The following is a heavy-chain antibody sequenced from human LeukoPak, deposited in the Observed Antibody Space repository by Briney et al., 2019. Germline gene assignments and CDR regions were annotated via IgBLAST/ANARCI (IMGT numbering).Heavy chain of an antibody. J-gene: IGHJ4*02. CDR2: IYPDGRT. D-gene: IGHD4-17*01. Sequence: GGSLRLSCPASGFTVTDTCMSWVRPAPGKGLQWVSVIYPDGRTYYADSVKGRFTISSNTSRNTLLLLKNSLRPDDSSVLYSTRTNPVYGDYDYWGQGTLVTVSS. CDR1: GFTVTDTC. V-gene: IGHV3-53*01. CDR3: TRTNPVYGDYDY.